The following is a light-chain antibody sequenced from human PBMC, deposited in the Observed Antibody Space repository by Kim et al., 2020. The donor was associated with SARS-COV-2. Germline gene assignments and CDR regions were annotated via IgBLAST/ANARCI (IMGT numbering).Light chain of an antibody. CDR3: QHYSRFPYT. CDR2: LAS. V-gene: IGKV1-5*03. J-gene: IGKJ2*01. Sequence: SASLGDRVTITCRASQDINTWLAWYQQKPGKAPNLLIYLASTLETGVTPRFSGSGSGTEFTLTINSLQPDDFATYYCQHYSRFPYTFGQGTKLEI. CDR1: QDINTW.